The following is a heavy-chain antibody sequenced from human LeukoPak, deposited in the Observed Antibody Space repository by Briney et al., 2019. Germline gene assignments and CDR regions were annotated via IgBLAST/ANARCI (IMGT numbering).Heavy chain of an antibody. J-gene: IGHJ4*02. CDR1: GFTVSSNY. D-gene: IGHD1-26*01. CDR3: ARDLFSGSYYVSDY. V-gene: IGHV3-66*01. Sequence: GGSLRLSCAASGFTVSSNYMSWVRQAPGKGLEWVSVIYSGGSTYYADSVKGRFTISRDNSKNTLYLQMNSLRAEDTAVYYCARDLFSGSYYVSDYWGQGTLVTVSS. CDR2: IYSGGST.